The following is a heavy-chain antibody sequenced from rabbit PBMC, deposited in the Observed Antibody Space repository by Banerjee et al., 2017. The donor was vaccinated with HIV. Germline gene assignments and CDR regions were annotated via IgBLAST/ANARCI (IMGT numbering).Heavy chain of an antibody. CDR3: ARGDTGSRHSPFNL. V-gene: IGHV1S43*01. Sequence: STYYMCWVRQAPGKGLELIACIYTDSDGTWYASWVNGRFTITRSTSLNTVTLQMTSLTAADTATYFCARGDTGSRHSPFNLWGPGTLVTVS. CDR2: IYTDSDGT. CDR1: STYY. J-gene: IGHJ4*01. D-gene: IGHD1-1*01.